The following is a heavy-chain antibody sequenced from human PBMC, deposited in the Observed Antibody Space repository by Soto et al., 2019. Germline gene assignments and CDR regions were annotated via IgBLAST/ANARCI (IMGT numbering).Heavy chain of an antibody. CDR1: GFTVSSNY. CDR2: IYSDGTT. Sequence: LGLYCAASGFTVSSNYMNWVRQAPGKGLEWVSIIYSDGTTSYADPVKGRFTISRDNFKNTLHLQMNSLRAEDPAVYYCAILSNWGQGTLVTVSS. D-gene: IGHD6-6*01. CDR3: AILSN. J-gene: IGHJ4*02. V-gene: IGHV3-53*01.